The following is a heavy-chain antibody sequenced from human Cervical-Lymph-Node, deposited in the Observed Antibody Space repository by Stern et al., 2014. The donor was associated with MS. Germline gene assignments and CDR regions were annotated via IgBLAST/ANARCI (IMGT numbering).Heavy chain of an antibody. CDR2: IFYSGTT. D-gene: IGHD6-19*01. V-gene: IGHV4-59*08. CDR1: GDSISSSY. CDR3: ARQGSAWSLDY. Sequence: VQLVESGPGLVKPSETLSLTCTVSGDSISSSYWNWIRQPPGKGLEWIGYIFYSGTTNYNPSLTSRVTISVDTSKNQFSLNRTSVTAADTAVYYCARQGSAWSLDYWGQGTLVTVSS. J-gene: IGHJ4*02.